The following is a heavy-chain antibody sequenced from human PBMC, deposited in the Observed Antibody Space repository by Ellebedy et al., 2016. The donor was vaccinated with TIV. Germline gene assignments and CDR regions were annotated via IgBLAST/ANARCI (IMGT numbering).Heavy chain of an antibody. Sequence: GESLKISXAVSGFTFDDYGMNWVRQAPGKGLEWVSGINWSGDSTAYADSVKGQFTISRDNAKKSLYLQMNSLRVEDTALYFCARELYGSTAAFDLWGQGTMVIVSS. CDR2: INWSGDST. V-gene: IGHV3-20*04. J-gene: IGHJ3*01. CDR3: ARELYGSTAAFDL. CDR1: GFTFDDYG. D-gene: IGHD1-26*01.